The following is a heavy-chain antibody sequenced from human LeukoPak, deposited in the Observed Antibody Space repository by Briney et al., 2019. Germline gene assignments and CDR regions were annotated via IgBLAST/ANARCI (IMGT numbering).Heavy chain of an antibody. CDR2: INWIGGST. Sequence: AGSLRLSCAASGFTFDDYGMSWVREAPGKGLEWVSGINWIGGSTGYADSVKGRFTISRDNVKNSLYLQMNSLRAEDTALYYCARDRGTMVRGLVYWGQGTLVTVSS. CDR3: ARDRGTMVRGLVY. J-gene: IGHJ4*02. D-gene: IGHD3-10*01. CDR1: GFTFDDYG. V-gene: IGHV3-20*04.